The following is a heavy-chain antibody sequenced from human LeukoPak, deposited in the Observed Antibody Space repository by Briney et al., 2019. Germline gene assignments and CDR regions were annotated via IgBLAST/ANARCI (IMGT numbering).Heavy chain of an antibody. Sequence: SETLSLTCTVSGGSISSYYWSWIRQPPGKGLEWIGYIYYSGSTNYNPSLKSRVTISVDTSKNQFSLKLSSVTAADTAVYYCARGGAMIVVANDAFDTWGQGTMVTVSS. CDR3: ARGGAMIVVANDAFDT. J-gene: IGHJ3*02. CDR1: GGSISSYY. D-gene: IGHD3-22*01. CDR2: IYYSGST. V-gene: IGHV4-59*01.